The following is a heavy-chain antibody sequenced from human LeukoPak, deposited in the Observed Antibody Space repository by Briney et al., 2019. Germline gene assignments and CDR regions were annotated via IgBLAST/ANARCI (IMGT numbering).Heavy chain of an antibody. Sequence: GGSLRLSCAASSVTFKKYCMSWVCQAPGKGLEWVAHINQDGTEKYHVDSVRGGFTISRDNPKNSLYLQMRRLRLWHTAVYYGVRVDSGIDFYYMDVWAKGTTVTVSS. CDR2: INQDGTEK. D-gene: IGHD3/OR15-3a*01. CDR1: SVTFKKYC. J-gene: IGHJ6*03. V-gene: IGHV3-7*01. CDR3: VRVDSGIDFYYMDV.